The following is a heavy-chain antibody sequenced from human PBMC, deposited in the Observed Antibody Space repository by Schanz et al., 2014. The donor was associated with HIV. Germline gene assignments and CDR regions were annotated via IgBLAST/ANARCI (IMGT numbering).Heavy chain of an antibody. Sequence: QVQLVQSGAEVKKPGASVKVSCKASGYTFSDHYMHWVRQAPGQGLEWMGWINPNSGSTIYAQKFQDRVTMTREKSISTVYMGLTSLTPDDTAVYFCARGASVAARGWFDPWGQGTLIIVSS. CDR2: INPNSGST. CDR1: GYTFSDHY. V-gene: IGHV1-2*02. CDR3: ARGASVAARGWFDP. J-gene: IGHJ5*02. D-gene: IGHD3-10*01.